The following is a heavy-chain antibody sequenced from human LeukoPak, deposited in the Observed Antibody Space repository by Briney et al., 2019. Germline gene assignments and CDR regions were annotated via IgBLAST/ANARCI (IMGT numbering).Heavy chain of an antibody. Sequence: PGGSLRLSCAVSGFNFSDHYMDWVRQAPGKGLEWVGRSRNKANSYSTEYAAFVKGRFTISRDDSKNSLYLQMGSLKGEDTAVYHCARVTEWSFDDWGQGTLVTVSS. V-gene: IGHV3-72*01. CDR2: SRNKANSYST. CDR3: ARVTEWSFDD. D-gene: IGHD3-3*01. CDR1: GFNFSDHY. J-gene: IGHJ4*02.